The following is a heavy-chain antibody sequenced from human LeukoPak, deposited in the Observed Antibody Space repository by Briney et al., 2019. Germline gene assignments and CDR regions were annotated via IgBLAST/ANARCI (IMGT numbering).Heavy chain of an antibody. Sequence: PGGSLRLSCAASGFTFSSYSMNWVRQAPGKGLEWVSYISSSSSTIYYADSVKGRFTISRDNAENSLYLQMNSLRAEDTAVYYCARDYSNYAGAFDIWGQGTMVTVSS. CDR2: ISSSSSTI. D-gene: IGHD4-11*01. V-gene: IGHV3-48*01. CDR1: GFTFSSYS. CDR3: ARDYSNYAGAFDI. J-gene: IGHJ3*02.